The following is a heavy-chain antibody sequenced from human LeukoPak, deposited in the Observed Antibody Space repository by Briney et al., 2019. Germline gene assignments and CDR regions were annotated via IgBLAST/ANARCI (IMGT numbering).Heavy chain of an antibody. D-gene: IGHD2-2*01. CDR2: IYTSGST. J-gene: IGHJ4*02. Sequence: SETLSLTCTVSGGSISSGSYYWSWIRQPAGKGLEWIRHIYTSGSTNYNPSLKSRVTISIDTSKNQFSLKLSSVTAADTAVYYCARCTSTSCYHFDYWGQGALVTVSS. CDR3: ARCTSTSCYHFDY. CDR1: GGSISSGSYY. V-gene: IGHV4-61*09.